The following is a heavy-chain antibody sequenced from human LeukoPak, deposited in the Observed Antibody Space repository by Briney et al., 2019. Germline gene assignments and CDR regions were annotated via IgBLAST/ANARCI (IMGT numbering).Heavy chain of an antibody. CDR2: INHSGST. CDR1: GGSFSGYY. CDR3: ARGLLRPSYYYGMDV. Sequence: SETLSLTCAVYGGSFSGYYWSWIRQPPGKGLEWIGEINHSGSTNYNPSLKSRVTISVDTSKNQFSLRLSSVTAADTAVYYCARGLLRPSYYYGMDVWGQGTTVTASS. V-gene: IGHV4-34*01. D-gene: IGHD3-3*01. J-gene: IGHJ6*02.